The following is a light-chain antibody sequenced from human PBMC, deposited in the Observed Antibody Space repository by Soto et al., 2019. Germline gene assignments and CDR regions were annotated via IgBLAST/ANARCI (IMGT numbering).Light chain of an antibody. J-gene: IGLJ3*02. V-gene: IGLV2-14*01. Sequence: QSALTQPASVSGSPGQSITISCTGTSSDVGGYIYVSWYQQHPGKAPKLKIYEVSNRPSGVSDRFSGSKSGNTASLTISGLQAEDEADYYCSSFTSINTWVFGGGTKLTVL. CDR3: SSFTSINTWV. CDR1: SSDVGGYIY. CDR2: EVS.